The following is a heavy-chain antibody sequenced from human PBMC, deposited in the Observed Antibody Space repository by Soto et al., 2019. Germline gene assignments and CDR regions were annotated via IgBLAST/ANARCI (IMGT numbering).Heavy chain of an antibody. CDR3: SRDVVVGDKDLKY. J-gene: IGHJ4*02. CDR2: TKEDGSEK. V-gene: IGHV3-7*01. D-gene: IGHD2-21*01. Sequence: WWSXRLSCSSAVLTCINYWMTLLRHAPGKGLEWVANTKEDGSEKHYVDSVKGRFTISRENAKNSLYLQMNSLRVEDTAVYFCSRDVVVGDKDLKYRGQGALV. CDR1: VLTCINYW.